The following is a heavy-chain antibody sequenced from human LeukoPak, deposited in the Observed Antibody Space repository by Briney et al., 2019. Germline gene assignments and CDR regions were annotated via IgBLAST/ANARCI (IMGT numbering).Heavy chain of an antibody. D-gene: IGHD3-22*01. CDR2: ISAYNGNT. J-gene: IGHJ4*02. V-gene: IGHV1-18*01. CDR3: ARGNPMIVVVTPFDY. Sequence: ASVKVSCKASGYTFTSYGISWVRQAPGQGLEWMGWISAYNGNTNYAQKLQGRVTMTTDTSTSTAHMELRSLRSDDTAVYYCARGNPMIVVVTPFDYWGQGTLVTVSS. CDR1: GYTFTSYG.